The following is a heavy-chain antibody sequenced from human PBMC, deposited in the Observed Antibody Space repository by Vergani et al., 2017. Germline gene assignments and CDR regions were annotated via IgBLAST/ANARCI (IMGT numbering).Heavy chain of an antibody. J-gene: IGHJ4*02. Sequence: VESGGGLAQPGGSLRLSCVASGFNFNLFSMNWVRQAPGKGLEWISYISGGGDRTYYAESVKGRFTISRDNAKNSIYLQMNSLGDEDTATYYCARKGGSLWCQETRVTVSS. V-gene: IGHV3-48*02. CDR1: GFNFNLFS. CDR3: ARKGGSL. CDR2: ISGGGDRT.